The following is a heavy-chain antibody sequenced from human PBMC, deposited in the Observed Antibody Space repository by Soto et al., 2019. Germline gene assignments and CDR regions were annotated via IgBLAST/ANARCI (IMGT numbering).Heavy chain of an antibody. CDR1: GYSFTSYW. CDR3: ARQDGAAEDFFDY. CDR2: IYPGDSDS. V-gene: IGHV5-51*01. Sequence: GVSLKISCKGSGYSFTSYWIAWVRQMPGKGLEWMGIIYPGDSDSRYSQSFQGQVTISVDESISTAYLQWRSMRASDTAMYYCARQDGAAEDFFDYWGQGTLVPVTS. D-gene: IGHD3-16*01. J-gene: IGHJ4*02.